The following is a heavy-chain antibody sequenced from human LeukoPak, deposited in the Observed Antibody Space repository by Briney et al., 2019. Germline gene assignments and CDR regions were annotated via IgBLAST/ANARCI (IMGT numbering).Heavy chain of an antibody. J-gene: IGHJ5*02. D-gene: IGHD2-2*01. CDR1: GGSMTHYF. Sequence: ASGTLSLTCTVSGGSMTHYFWTWIRQAPGKGLEWIGYTHTSGSPDYSRSLKSRVTISLDTSKNHFSLMLSSVTAADTAVYFCARATQRYCSGTTCFPYWFDTWGQGTLATVSS. CDR2: THTSGSP. V-gene: IGHV4-4*09. CDR3: ARATQRYCSGTTCFPYWFDT.